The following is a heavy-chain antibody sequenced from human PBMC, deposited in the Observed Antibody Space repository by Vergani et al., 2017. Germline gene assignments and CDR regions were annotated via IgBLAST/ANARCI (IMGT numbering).Heavy chain of an antibody. D-gene: IGHD2-8*01. CDR3: ARGLWDCTHIRCSPPSY. Sequence: EVQLVESGGGLVKPGGSLRLSCVASGFRFREHGMNWVRQAPGKGLEWVASISGSSSYVFYRDSVEGRFTITRDNAKKSVYLQMNSLRAEDTAMYFCARGLWDCTHIRCSPPSYWGQGTQVTVSS. J-gene: IGHJ4*02. CDR1: GFRFREHG. V-gene: IGHV3-21*02. CDR2: ISGSSSYV.